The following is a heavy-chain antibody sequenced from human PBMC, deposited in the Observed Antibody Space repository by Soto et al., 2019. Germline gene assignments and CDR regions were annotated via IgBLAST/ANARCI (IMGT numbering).Heavy chain of an antibody. J-gene: IGHJ5*01. CDR3: ARGGYYYLGSGTYFKLDWLDS. Sequence: GGSLRLSCAASGFNFSAYWMHWVRQAPGKGPVWVARINGDGSSTNYADSVKGRFTIGRDNAKNTLYLQTISLRAEDTAVYYCARGGYYYLGSGTYFKLDWLDSWGQGTLVTVSS. CDR1: GFNFSAYW. CDR2: INGDGSST. D-gene: IGHD3-10*01. V-gene: IGHV3-74*01.